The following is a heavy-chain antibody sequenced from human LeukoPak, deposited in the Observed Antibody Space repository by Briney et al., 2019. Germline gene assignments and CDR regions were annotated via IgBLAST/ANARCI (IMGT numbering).Heavy chain of an antibody. D-gene: IGHD5-18*01. CDR3: ARDAVDTANAV. Sequence: GGSLRLSCAASGFTFSSYWMHWVRHAPGKGLVWVSHINSDGSITSYADSVKGRFTISRDNAKNTLYLQMNSLRAEDTAVYYCARDAVDTANAVWGQGTTVTVSS. CDR2: INSDGSIT. CDR1: GFTFSSYW. V-gene: IGHV3-74*01. J-gene: IGHJ6*02.